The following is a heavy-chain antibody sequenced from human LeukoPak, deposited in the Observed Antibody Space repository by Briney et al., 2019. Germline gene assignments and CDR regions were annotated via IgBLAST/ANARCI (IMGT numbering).Heavy chain of an antibody. V-gene: IGHV3-23*01. D-gene: IGHD3-22*01. CDR2: ISGSGGST. J-gene: IGHJ5*02. CDR3: AKDALLTDDSSGT. CDR1: GFTFSSYA. Sequence: GGSLRLSYAASGFTFSSYAMSWVRQAPGKGLAWVSAISGSGGSTYYADSVKGRFTISRDNSKNTLYLQMNSLRAEDTAVYYCAKDALLTDDSSGTWGQGTLVTVSS.